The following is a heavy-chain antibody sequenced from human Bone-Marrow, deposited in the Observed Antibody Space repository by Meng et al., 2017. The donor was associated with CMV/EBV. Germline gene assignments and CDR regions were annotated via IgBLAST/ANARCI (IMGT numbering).Heavy chain of an antibody. CDR2: IIPILGIA. D-gene: IGHD5-12*01. Sequence: SVKVSCKASGGTFSSYAISWVRQAPGQGLEWMGGIIPILGIANYAQKFQGRVTITADKSTSTAYMELSSLRSEDTAVYYCAREVDIGYYLDYWGQGTLVTVSS. CDR1: GGTFSSYA. V-gene: IGHV1-69*10. CDR3: AREVDIGYYLDY. J-gene: IGHJ4*02.